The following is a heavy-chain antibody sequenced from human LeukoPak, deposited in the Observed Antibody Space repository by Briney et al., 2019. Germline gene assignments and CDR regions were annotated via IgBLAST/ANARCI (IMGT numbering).Heavy chain of an antibody. CDR1: GRSISSSSYD. CDR3: ARQGTVTRYQYYYYGMDV. D-gene: IGHD4-17*01. V-gene: IGHV4-39*01. Sequence: PSQTLSLTCTVSGRSISSSSYDWGWIRQPPGKGLEWIGRIFYSGSTYYNPSLKTRVTISEDTSKHQFSLKLSALTAAHTTTDHGARQGTVTRYQYYYYGMDVWGQGTTVTVSS. CDR2: IFYSGST. J-gene: IGHJ6*02.